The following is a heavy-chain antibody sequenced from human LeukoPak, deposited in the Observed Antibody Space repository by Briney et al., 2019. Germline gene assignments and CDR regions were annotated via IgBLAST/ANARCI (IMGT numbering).Heavy chain of an antibody. V-gene: IGHV1-2*02. J-gene: IGHJ4*02. CDR3: ARVHGSGSYYFDY. D-gene: IGHD3-10*01. Sequence: ASVKVSCKASGYTFTGYYMHWVRQAPGQGLEWMGWINPNSGGTNYAQKFQGRVTMTRDTSISTAYMELSRLRSDDTAVYYCARVHGSGSYYFDYWGQGTLVTVSS. CDR1: GYTFTGYY. CDR2: INPNSGGT.